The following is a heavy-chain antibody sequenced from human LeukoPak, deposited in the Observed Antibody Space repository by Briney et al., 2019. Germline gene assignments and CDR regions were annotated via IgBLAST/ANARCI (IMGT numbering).Heavy chain of an antibody. J-gene: IGHJ4*02. CDR3: ARDHCSGGSCYFFES. V-gene: IGHV3-33*01. D-gene: IGHD2-15*01. CDR1: GFTFSSYG. CDR2: IWYDGSSK. Sequence: GGSLRLSCEASGFTFSSYGMHWVRQAPGKGLEWVALIWYDGSSKFYADSVKGRFTLSRDNSKNTLYLQVNSLRAEDTALYYCARDHCSGGSCYFFESWGQGTLVTVSS.